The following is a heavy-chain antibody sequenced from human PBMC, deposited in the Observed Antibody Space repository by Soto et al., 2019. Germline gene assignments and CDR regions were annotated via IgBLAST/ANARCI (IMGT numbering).Heavy chain of an antibody. CDR1: GFRFSSYS. D-gene: IGHD3-22*01. Sequence: PGGSLRLSCADSGFRFSSYSMSWVRQTPGKGLEWAAAITATGDRTYYADSVTGRFTISRDNSKKTHYLQMTSLRAEDTAMYYCATMNGYFEYWGQGTPVTVSS. V-gene: IGHV3-23*01. J-gene: IGHJ4*02. CDR3: ATMNGYFEY. CDR2: ITATGDRT.